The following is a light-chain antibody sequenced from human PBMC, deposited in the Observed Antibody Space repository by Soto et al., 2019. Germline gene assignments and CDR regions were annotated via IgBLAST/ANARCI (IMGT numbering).Light chain of an antibody. CDR1: QGISNY. J-gene: IGKJ5*01. Sequence: DIQMTQPPSSLSASVGDRVTITCRASQGISNYLAWYQQKPGTVPDLLIYAASTLQSGVPSRFSGSGSGTDFTLTVSILQAEDVTTYYCQKYNCAPMTFGQGTRLEIK. CDR2: AAS. V-gene: IGKV1-27*01. CDR3: QKYNCAPMT.